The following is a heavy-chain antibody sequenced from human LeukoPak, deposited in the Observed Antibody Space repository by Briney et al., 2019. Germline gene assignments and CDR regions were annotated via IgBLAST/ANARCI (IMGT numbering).Heavy chain of an antibody. D-gene: IGHD2/OR15-2a*01. J-gene: IGHJ3*02. CDR2: ISTVNIYST. Sequence: ISTVNIYSTAYAASGKGRFTIAREERKKKAYVQINSLKTEDTAVYYCTRRFVIVNAFDIWGQGTMVTVSS. V-gene: IGHV3-73*01. CDR3: TRRFVIVNAFDI.